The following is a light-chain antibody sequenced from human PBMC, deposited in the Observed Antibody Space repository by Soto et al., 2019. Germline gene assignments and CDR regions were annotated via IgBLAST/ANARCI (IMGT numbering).Light chain of an antibody. V-gene: IGKV3-20*01. J-gene: IGKJ1*01. CDR3: QPYGSSPK. CDR1: QSVSSNY. CDR2: DVS. Sequence: ETVLTQSPGTLSLSPGERATLSCRSSQSVSSNYLAWYQQKPGQAPRLLIYDVSSRATGTPDRFSGSGSGKDFTLTISRLEPENFSMYFCQPYGSSPKVGQGTKVEIK.